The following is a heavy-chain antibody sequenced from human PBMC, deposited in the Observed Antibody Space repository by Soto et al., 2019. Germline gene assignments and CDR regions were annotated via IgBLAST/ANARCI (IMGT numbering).Heavy chain of an antibody. Sequence: GGTLRLSCSASGFTFSNAWMNWVRQAPGKELEWVGRIKSKTDGGTTDYDASVKGRFTISRDDSKNTLYLQMNSLKTEDTAVYYCTTPVLLWFGELPAGEDYYYGMDVWGQGTTVTVSS. D-gene: IGHD3-10*01. CDR2: IKSKTDGGTT. V-gene: IGHV3-15*07. J-gene: IGHJ6*02. CDR1: GFTFSNAW. CDR3: TTPVLLWFGELPAGEDYYYGMDV.